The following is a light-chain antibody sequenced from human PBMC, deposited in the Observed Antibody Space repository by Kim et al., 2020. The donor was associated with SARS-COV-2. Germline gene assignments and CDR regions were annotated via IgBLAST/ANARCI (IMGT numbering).Light chain of an antibody. J-gene: IGLJ2*01. Sequence: QSALTQPPSASGSPGQSVTISCTGTSSDVGGYNYVSWYQQYPGKASKLMISEVGKRPSGVPDRFSGSKSGNTASLTVSGLQPEDEADYYCSSFAGSNNLIFGGGTQLTVL. CDR3: SSFAGSNNLI. V-gene: IGLV2-8*01. CDR1: SSDVGGYNY. CDR2: EVG.